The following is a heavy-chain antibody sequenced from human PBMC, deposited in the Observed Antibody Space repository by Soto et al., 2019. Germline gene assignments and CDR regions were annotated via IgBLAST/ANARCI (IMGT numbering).Heavy chain of an antibody. D-gene: IGHD5-12*01. V-gene: IGHV4-39*01. CDR2: IYYSGST. CDR3: ARHSSRWLQPAVAFDI. Sequence: SETLSLTCTVSGGSISSSSYYWCWIRQPPGKGLEWIGSIYYSGSTYYNPSLKSRVTISVDTSKNQFSLKLSSVTAADTAVYYCARHSSRWLQPAVAFDIWGQGTMVTVSS. CDR1: GGSISSSSYY. J-gene: IGHJ3*02.